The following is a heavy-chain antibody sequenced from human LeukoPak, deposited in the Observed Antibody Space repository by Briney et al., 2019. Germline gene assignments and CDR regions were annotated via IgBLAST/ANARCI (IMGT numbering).Heavy chain of an antibody. D-gene: IGHD3-22*01. Sequence: PSETLSLTCAVYGGSFSGYYWSWIRQSPGKALEWIGEINHSGSTNYNPSLTSRVTISVDTSKNQFSLKLSSVTAADTAVYYCARGRVSYDSSGYVTLLYYFDYWGQGTLVTVSS. CDR1: GGSFSGYY. CDR3: ARGRVSYDSSGYVTLLYYFDY. J-gene: IGHJ4*02. V-gene: IGHV4-34*01. CDR2: INHSGST.